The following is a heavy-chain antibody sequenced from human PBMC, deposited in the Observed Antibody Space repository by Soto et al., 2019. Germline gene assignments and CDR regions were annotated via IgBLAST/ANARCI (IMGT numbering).Heavy chain of an antibody. CDR1: GGTFNTYA. CDR2: ISPMFGAA. D-gene: IGHD3-10*01. J-gene: IGHJ4*02. CDR3: AREVQVHTPAFVY. Sequence: QVQLVQSGAEMKKPGSSVKVSCQSSGGTFNTYAMNWVRQAPGQGPEWMGDISPMFGAANYAPKFQGRVTITVDESTGTSYMQLSSLPSEETARYFCAREVQVHTPAFVYWGQGTLVTVSS. V-gene: IGHV1-69*19.